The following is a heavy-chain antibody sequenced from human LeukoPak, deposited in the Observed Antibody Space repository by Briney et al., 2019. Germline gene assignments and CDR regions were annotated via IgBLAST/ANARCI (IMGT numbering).Heavy chain of an antibody. D-gene: IGHD3-22*01. V-gene: IGHV1-2*04. Sequence: ASVKVSCKASGYTFTGYYMHWVRQAPGQGLEWMGWINPNSGGTNYAQKFQGWVTMTRDTSISTAYMELSRLRSDDTAVYYCARVELSNYYDSSGYFDYWGQGTLVTVSS. CDR1: GYTFTGYY. J-gene: IGHJ4*02. CDR2: INPNSGGT. CDR3: ARVELSNYYDSSGYFDY.